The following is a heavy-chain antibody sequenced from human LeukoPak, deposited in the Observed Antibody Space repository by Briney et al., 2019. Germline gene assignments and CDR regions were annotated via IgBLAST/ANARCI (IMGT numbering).Heavy chain of an antibody. D-gene: IGHD1-26*01. J-gene: IGHJ4*02. CDR3: ALLGGRFDY. CDR1: GFTFSIYR. Sequence: GGSLRLSCAASGFTFSIYRVTWVRQAPGKGLEWVATIKEDGSESYYVDSVKGRFTISRDNAKKSLFLQMNSLRDEDTAVYFCALLGGRFDYWGQGTLVTVSS. V-gene: IGHV3-7*01. CDR2: IKEDGSES.